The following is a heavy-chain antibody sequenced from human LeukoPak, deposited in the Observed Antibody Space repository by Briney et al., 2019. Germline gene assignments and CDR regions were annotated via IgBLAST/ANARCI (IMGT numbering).Heavy chain of an antibody. CDR1: GGSFSGYH. J-gene: IGHJ4*02. CDR3: ASARELPSLDPPGDY. Sequence: SETLSLTCAVYGGSFSGYHWSWIRQPPGKGLEWIGEINHSGSTNYNPSLKSRVTISVDTSKNQFSLKLTSVTVADTAVYYCASARELPSLDPPGDYWGQGNLVTVSS. CDR2: INHSGST. D-gene: IGHD1-26*01. V-gene: IGHV4-34*01.